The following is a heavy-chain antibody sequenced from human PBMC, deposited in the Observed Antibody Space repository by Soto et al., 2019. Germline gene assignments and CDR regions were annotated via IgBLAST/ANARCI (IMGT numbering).Heavy chain of an antibody. CDR2: IFSDNER. Sequence: QVTLKESGPALVKPTETLTLTCTVSGFSLTTGKMGVSWIRQPPGKALEWLAHIFSDNERSYSTSLQGRLTISKDTSGSQVVLSMTNVHPVDTATYYCARMKVDSYQFYYAMDVWRQGTTVTVSS. V-gene: IGHV2-26*01. CDR3: ARMKVDSYQFYYAMDV. CDR1: GFSLTTGKMG. D-gene: IGHD3-9*01. J-gene: IGHJ6*02.